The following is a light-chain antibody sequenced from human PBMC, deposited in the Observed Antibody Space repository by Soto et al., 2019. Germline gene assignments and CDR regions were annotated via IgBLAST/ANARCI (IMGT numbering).Light chain of an antibody. Sequence: AIQLTQSPSFLSASVGDSVTITCRASQGINSALAWYQPNPGKPPKLLIYDASSLESGVPSRFSGGGSGTDFTHLIVSLQPEDFASYYCQQFNSYPLLTFGGVTRVEIK. V-gene: IGKV1-13*02. CDR2: DAS. J-gene: IGKJ4*01. CDR3: QQFNSYPLLT. CDR1: QGINSA.